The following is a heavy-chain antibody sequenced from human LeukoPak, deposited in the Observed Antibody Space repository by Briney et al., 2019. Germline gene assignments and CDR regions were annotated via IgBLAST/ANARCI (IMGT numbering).Heavy chain of an antibody. CDR3: ARAYCGGDCSLDY. D-gene: IGHD2-21*02. CDR2: INGDGSST. Sequence: GGSLRLSCAASGFTFSSYWMHWIRQPPGKGLVWVSRINGDGSSTRYADSVKGRFTISRDNAKDTLYLQMNSLRAEDTAVYYCARAYCGGDCSLDYWGQGTLVTVSS. V-gene: IGHV3-74*01. CDR1: GFTFSSYW. J-gene: IGHJ4*02.